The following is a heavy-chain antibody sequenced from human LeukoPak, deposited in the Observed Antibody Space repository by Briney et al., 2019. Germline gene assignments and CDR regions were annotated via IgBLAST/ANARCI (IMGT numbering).Heavy chain of an antibody. CDR2: ISSSGSTI. D-gene: IGHD3-22*01. CDR1: GFTFSSYE. V-gene: IGHV3-48*03. J-gene: IGHJ4*02. Sequence: RGSLRLSCAASGFTFSSYEMNWVRQAPGKGLEWVSYISSSGSTIYYADSVKGRFTISRDNAKNSLYLQMNSLRAEDTAVYYCARAARYGDSSGYYGYWGQGTLVTVSS. CDR3: ARAARYGDSSGYYGY.